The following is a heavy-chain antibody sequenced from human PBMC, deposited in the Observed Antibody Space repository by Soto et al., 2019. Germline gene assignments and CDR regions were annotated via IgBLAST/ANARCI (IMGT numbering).Heavy chain of an antibody. J-gene: IGHJ4*02. D-gene: IGHD3-10*01. CDR1: GFSLVTTGIR. Sequence: SGPTLVNPTQTLTLTCTFAGFSLVTTGIRMSWIRQPPGKALEWLARIDWEDDKFYSTSLKTRLTISKDTSKNQVVLRMTDTDPADKATYNYSRTDGYSHGQTVDYWGQGTLVTVSS. V-gene: IGHV2-70*04. CDR2: IDWEDDK. CDR3: SRTDGYSHGQTVDY.